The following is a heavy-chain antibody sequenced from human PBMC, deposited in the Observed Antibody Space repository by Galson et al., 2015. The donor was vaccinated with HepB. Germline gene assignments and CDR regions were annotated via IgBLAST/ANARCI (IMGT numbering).Heavy chain of an antibody. CDR1: GFTFSSYW. D-gene: IGHD3-10*01. CDR2: IKQDGSEK. V-gene: IGHV3-7*01. CDR3: ARDLWGLYYGSGPGPFDY. J-gene: IGHJ4*02. Sequence: SLRLSCAASGFTFSSYWMSWVRQAPGKGLEWVANIKQDGSEKYYVDSVKGRFTISRDNAKNSLYLQMNSLRAEDTAVYYCARDLWGLYYGSGPGPFDYWGQGTLVTVSS.